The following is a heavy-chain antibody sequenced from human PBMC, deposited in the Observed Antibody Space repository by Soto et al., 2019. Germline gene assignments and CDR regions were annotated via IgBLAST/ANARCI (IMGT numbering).Heavy chain of an antibody. V-gene: IGHV4-34*01. J-gene: IGHJ4*02. Sequence: SETLSLTCAVYGGSFSGYYWSWIRQPPGKGLEWIGEINHSGSTNYNPSLKSRVTISVDTSKNQFSLKLSSVTAADTAVYYCASPRDGGFDYWGQGTLVTVSS. D-gene: IGHD3-16*01. CDR1: GGSFSGYY. CDR3: ASPRDGGFDY. CDR2: INHSGST.